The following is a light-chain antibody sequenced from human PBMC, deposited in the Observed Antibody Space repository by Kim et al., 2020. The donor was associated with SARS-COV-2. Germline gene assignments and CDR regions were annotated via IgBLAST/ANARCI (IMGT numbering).Light chain of an antibody. CDR3: QVWDGTSGHWV. V-gene: IGLV3-21*04. CDR2: SDT. CDR1: NIGSKG. Sequence: TGRAATVTCGGHNIGSKGVHWYQPQPGRAPAIVIYSDTVRPSNIPERFSASNSGHTATLTISRVEAGDEADYYCQVWDGTSGHWVFGGGTQLTVL. J-gene: IGLJ3*02.